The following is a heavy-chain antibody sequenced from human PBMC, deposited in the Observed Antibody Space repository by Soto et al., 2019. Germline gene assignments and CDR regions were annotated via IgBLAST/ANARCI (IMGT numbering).Heavy chain of an antibody. CDR2: INPGYPAGRST. CDR1: GYTLTTFF. V-gene: IGHV1-46*01. D-gene: IGHD1-26*01. J-gene: IGHJ6*02. CDR3: VREAIVAGATTGMDV. Sequence: QVQLVQSGAEVKKPGASVKVSCKASGYTLTTFFMHWVRQAPGQGLEWMGVINPGYPAGRSTTYAQKFLGSVTMSTDMSMSTVYMELRGLRSDDTVVYYCVREAIVAGATTGMDVWGRWTTVTVSS.